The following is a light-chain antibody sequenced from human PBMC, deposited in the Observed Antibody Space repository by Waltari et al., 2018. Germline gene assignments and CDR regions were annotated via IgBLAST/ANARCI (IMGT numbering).Light chain of an antibody. V-gene: IGLV2-14*01. Sequence: QSALTQPASGSGSPGQSITISCTGTSSDVGGYNYVPWYQQHPGKAPKLMIYDVSKRPSGVSNRFSGSKSGNTASLTISGLQAEDEADYYCSSYTSSSTWVFGGGTKLTVL. CDR2: DVS. CDR1: SSDVGGYNY. J-gene: IGLJ3*02. CDR3: SSYTSSSTWV.